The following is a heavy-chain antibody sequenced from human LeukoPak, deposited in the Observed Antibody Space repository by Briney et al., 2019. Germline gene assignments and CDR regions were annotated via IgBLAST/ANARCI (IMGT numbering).Heavy chain of an antibody. Sequence: GGSLRLSCAASGFTFSSYSMNWVRQAQGKGLEWVSYISSSSSTIYYADSVKGRFTISRDNAKNSLYLQMNSLGAEDTAVYYCARDRGIAVADYFDYWGQGTLVTVSS. J-gene: IGHJ4*02. CDR3: ARDRGIAVADYFDY. CDR1: GFTFSSYS. CDR2: ISSSSSTI. V-gene: IGHV3-48*01. D-gene: IGHD6-19*01.